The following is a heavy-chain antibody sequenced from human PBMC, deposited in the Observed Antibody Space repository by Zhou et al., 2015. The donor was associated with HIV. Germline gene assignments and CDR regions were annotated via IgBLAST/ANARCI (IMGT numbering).Heavy chain of an antibody. Sequence: QVQLVQSGAEVKKPGASVKVSCKASGYTFTSYYMHWVRQAPGQGLEWMGIINPSGGSTSYAQKFQGRVTMTRDTSTSTVYMELSSLRSEDTAVYYCARDRGETTVVKAHFDYWGQGTPGHRLL. CDR1: GYTFTSYY. CDR2: INPSGGST. V-gene: IGHV1-46*01. CDR3: ARDRGETTVVKAHFDY. J-gene: IGHJ4*02. D-gene: IGHD4-23*01.